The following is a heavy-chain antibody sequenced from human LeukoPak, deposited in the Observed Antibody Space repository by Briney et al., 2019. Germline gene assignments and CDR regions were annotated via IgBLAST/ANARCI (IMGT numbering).Heavy chain of an antibody. CDR2: ISYDGSNK. CDR3: ARDYRLFYYYDSSGYYSSVGY. V-gene: IGHV3-30*01. J-gene: IGHJ4*02. D-gene: IGHD3-22*01. Sequence: GRSLRLSCAASGFTFSSYAMHWVRQAPGKGLEWVAVISYDGSNKYYADSVKGRFTISRDNSKNTLYLQMNSLTAEDTAVYYCARDYRLFYYYDSSGYYSSVGYWGQGTLVTVSS. CDR1: GFTFSSYA.